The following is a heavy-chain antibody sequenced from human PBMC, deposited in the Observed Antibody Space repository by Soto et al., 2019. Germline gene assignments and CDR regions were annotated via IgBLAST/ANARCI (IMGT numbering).Heavy chain of an antibody. J-gene: IGHJ4*02. Sequence: GGSLRLSCGASGFTFSSYAMSWVRQAPGKGLEWVSAISGSGGSTYYADSVKGRFTISRDNSKNTLYLQMNSLRAEDTAVYYCASDHYDSSGYYFGYWGQGTLVTVSS. CDR3: ASDHYDSSGYYFGY. CDR2: ISGSGGST. V-gene: IGHV3-23*01. D-gene: IGHD3-22*01. CDR1: GFTFSSYA.